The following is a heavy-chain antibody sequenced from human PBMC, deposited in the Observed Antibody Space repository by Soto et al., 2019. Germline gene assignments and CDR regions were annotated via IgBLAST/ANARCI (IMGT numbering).Heavy chain of an antibody. Sequence: GGSLRLSCAASGFTFSDYYMSWIRQAPGKGLEWVSYISSSDTNIYYAGSVKGRFTISRDNAKNSLYPQMNSLRAEDTAVYYCARDRKDFAYWGQGTLVTVSS. CDR2: ISSSDTNI. CDR1: GFTFSDYY. V-gene: IGHV3-11*01. J-gene: IGHJ4*02. CDR3: ARDRKDFAY.